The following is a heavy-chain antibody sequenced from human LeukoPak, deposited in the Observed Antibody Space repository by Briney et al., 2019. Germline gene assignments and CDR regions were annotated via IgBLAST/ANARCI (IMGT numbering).Heavy chain of an antibody. CDR1: GFTFSSYG. CDR2: IWYDGSNK. J-gene: IGHJ6*02. V-gene: IGHV3-33*01. D-gene: IGHD3-10*01. CDR3: ARHRYYYASGSYYSRVGVDV. Sequence: QPGRSLRLSCAASGFTFSSYGMHWVRQAPGKGLEWVAVIWYDGSNKYYADSVKGRFTISRDNSKNTLYLQMNSLRAEDTAVYYCARHRYYYASGSYYSRVGVDVWGQGTTVTVSS.